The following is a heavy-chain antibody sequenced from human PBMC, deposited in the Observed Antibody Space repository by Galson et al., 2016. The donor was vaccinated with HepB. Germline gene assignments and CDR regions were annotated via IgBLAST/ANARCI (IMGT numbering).Heavy chain of an antibody. V-gene: IGHV3-21*01. J-gene: IGHJ6*04. D-gene: IGHD2-2*01. CDR1: GFTFSFYA. CDR2: ISSTSTYI. Sequence: SLRLSCAASGFTFSFYAVNWVRQAPGKGLEWVSSISSTSTYIYYADSVRGRFTISRDNAKNSLYLQMHSLRADDPAVYYCSRDQGISEGVPASMPYYGMDVWGKGTTVTVSS. CDR3: SRDQGISEGVPASMPYYGMDV.